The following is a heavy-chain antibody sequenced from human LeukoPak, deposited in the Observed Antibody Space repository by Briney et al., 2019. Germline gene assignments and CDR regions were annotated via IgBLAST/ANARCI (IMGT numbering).Heavy chain of an antibody. D-gene: IGHD1-1*01. CDR3: AKDTRTRLYFDL. CDR2: IRYDGSNK. CDR1: GFTFSSYS. Sequence: GGSLRLSCAASGFTFSSYSMNWVRQAPGKGLEWVSFIRYDGSNKYYADSVKGRFTISRDNSKNTLYLEMNSLRAEDTAVYYCAKDTRTRLYFDLWGRGTLVTVSS. J-gene: IGHJ2*01. V-gene: IGHV3-30*02.